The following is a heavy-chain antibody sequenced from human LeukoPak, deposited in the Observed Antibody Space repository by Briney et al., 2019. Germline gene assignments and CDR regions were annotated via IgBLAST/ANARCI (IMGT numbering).Heavy chain of an antibody. CDR1: GFSVRTTY. CDR3: ARVGYSSSWSPSDY. CDR2: IKQDGSEK. J-gene: IGHJ4*02. Sequence: GGSLRLSCVVSGFSVRTTYMSWVRQAPGKGPEWVANIKQDGSEKYYVDSVKGRFTISRDNAKNSLYLQMSSLRAEDTAVYYCARVGYSSSWSPSDYWGQGALVTVSS. D-gene: IGHD6-13*01. V-gene: IGHV3-7*01.